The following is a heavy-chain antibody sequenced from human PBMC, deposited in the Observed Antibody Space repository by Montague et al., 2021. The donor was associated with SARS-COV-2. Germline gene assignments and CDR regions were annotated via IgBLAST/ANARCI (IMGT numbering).Heavy chain of an antibody. CDR3: AGGDFGVWNDPEYYYYMDV. J-gene: IGHJ6*03. CDR2: IHYSGST. V-gene: IGHV4-39*07. Sequence: SETLSLTCTVAGASISSSNNYWGWIRQPPGKGLEWIATIHYSGSTYYKPSLNSRLTISVDTTKHQFSLRLSSVTAADTAVYYCAGGDFGVWNDPEYYYYMDVWGQGTTVTVSS. CDR1: GASISSSNNY. D-gene: IGHD3-3*01.